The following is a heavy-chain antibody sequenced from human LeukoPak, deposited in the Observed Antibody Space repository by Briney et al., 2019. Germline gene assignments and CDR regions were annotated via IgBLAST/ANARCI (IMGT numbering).Heavy chain of an antibody. Sequence: GGSLRLSFAASGFPFSNYWMSWVRPTPGKGLEWVANIKEDGSDKYYVDSLKGRFTISRDNAKNSLYLQMNSLRAEDTAVYYCAKDRTRQAYWGQGTLVTVSS. D-gene: IGHD3-3*01. V-gene: IGHV3-7*03. CDR1: GFPFSNYW. CDR2: IKEDGSDK. J-gene: IGHJ4*02. CDR3: AKDRTRQAY.